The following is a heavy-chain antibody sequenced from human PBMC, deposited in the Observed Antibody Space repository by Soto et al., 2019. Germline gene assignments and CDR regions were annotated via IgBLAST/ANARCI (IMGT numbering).Heavy chain of an antibody. V-gene: IGHV4-34*01. Sequence: KSSETLSLTCAVYGGSFSGYYWSWIRQPPGKGLEWIGEINHSGSTNYNPSLKGRVTISVDTSKNQFSLKLSSVTAADAAVYYCARDTTVTKGGYYYGMDVWGQGTTVTVSS. CDR2: INHSGST. CDR3: ARDTTVTKGGYYYGMDV. CDR1: GGSFSGYY. J-gene: IGHJ6*02. D-gene: IGHD4-4*01.